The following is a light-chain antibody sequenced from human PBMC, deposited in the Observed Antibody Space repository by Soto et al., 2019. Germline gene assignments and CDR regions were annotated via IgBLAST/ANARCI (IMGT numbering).Light chain of an antibody. CDR2: GAS. CDR1: QSVSSSY. J-gene: IGKJ5*01. V-gene: IGKV3-20*01. Sequence: EIVMTQRTDTLSLSPWERAIICCSASQSVSSSYLAWYQQKPGQAPRLLIYGASSRATGIPDRFSGSGSGTDFTLTISRLEPEDFAVYYCQQYGSSPITFGQGTLLEI. CDR3: QQYGSSPIT.